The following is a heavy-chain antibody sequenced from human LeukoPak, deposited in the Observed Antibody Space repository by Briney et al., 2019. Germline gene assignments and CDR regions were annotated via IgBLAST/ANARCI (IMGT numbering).Heavy chain of an antibody. D-gene: IGHD3-22*01. CDR2: IYYSGST. CDR1: GFTFSDYY. CDR3: ARGYDSSGNFDY. Sequence: LRLSCAASGFTFSDYYMSWIRQPPGKGLEWIGYIYYSGSTYYNPSLKSRVTISVDTSKNQFSLKLSSVTAADTAVYYCARGYDSSGNFDYWGQGTLVTVSS. V-gene: IGHV4-30-4*08. J-gene: IGHJ4*02.